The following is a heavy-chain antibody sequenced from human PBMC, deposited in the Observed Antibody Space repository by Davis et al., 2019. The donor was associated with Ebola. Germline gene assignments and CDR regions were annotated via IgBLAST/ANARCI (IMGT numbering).Heavy chain of an antibody. D-gene: IGHD3-22*01. CDR3: ASGTLRLFLSY. CDR1: GHTFTSDY. Sequence: AASVKVSCKASGHTFTSDYMHWVRQAPGQGLEWMGIINPSGGSTSYAQKFQGRVTMTRDTSTSTVYMELSSLRSEDTAVYYCASGTLRLFLSYWGQGTLVTVSS. CDR2: INPSGGST. J-gene: IGHJ4*02. V-gene: IGHV1-46*01.